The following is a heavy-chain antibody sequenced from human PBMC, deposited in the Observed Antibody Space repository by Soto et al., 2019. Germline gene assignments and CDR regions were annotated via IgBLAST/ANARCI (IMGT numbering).Heavy chain of an antibody. V-gene: IGHV3-11*01. CDR1: AFAFSDHY. D-gene: IGHD2-15*01. CDR2: ISSSGSTI. Sequence: QVQLVESGGGLVKPGGSLRLSCAASAFAFSDHYMSWIRQAPGKGLEWISYISSSGSTIHYADSVKGRFTISRENAKNSLYLQMDSLSAEDTDVYYCARVDGDILVLVTAHGPFDIWGQGTMVTVSS. J-gene: IGHJ3*02. CDR3: ARVDGDILVLVTAHGPFDI.